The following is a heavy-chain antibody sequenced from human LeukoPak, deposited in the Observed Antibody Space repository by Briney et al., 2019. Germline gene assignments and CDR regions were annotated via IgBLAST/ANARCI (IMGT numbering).Heavy chain of an antibody. J-gene: IGHJ6*04. V-gene: IGHV3-48*01. CDR1: GFTFSTYN. CDR3: AELGITMIGGV. Sequence: KPGGSLRLSCAASGFTFSTYNMNWVRQAPGKGLEWVAYITLSSTAIYYADSVRGRFTISRDNAKNSLYLQMNSLRAEDTAVYYCAELGITMIGGVWGKGTTVTISS. D-gene: IGHD3-10*02. CDR2: ITLSSTAI.